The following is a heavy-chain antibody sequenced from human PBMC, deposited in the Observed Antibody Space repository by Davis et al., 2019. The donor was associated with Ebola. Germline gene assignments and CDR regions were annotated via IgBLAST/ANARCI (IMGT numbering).Heavy chain of an antibody. Sequence: AASVKVSCKASGYTFTGYYMHWVRQAPGQGLEWMGWINPNSGGTNYAQKFQGWVTMTRDTSISTAYMELSRLRSDDTAVYYCATTPRDSSWYYFDYWGQGTLVTVSP. D-gene: IGHD6-13*01. CDR1: GYTFTGYY. CDR2: INPNSGGT. J-gene: IGHJ4*02. CDR3: ATTPRDSSWYYFDY. V-gene: IGHV1-2*04.